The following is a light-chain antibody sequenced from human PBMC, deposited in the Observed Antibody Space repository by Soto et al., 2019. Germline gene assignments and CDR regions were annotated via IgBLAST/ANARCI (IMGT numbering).Light chain of an antibody. V-gene: IGKV3-20*01. CDR3: QQYGSSPIT. CDR2: GAS. CDR1: QSVSSSQ. Sequence: EIVLTHSPGTLSLSPCERATLSSSASQSVSSSQLAWYQQKPGQAPRLLMYGASSRATGIPDRSSGSGSGTDFTLTISRLEPEDFAVYYCQQYGSSPITFGQGTKVDTK. J-gene: IGKJ1*01.